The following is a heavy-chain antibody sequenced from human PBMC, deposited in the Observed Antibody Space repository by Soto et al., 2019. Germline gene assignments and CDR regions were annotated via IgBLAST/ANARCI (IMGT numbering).Heavy chain of an antibody. D-gene: IGHD2-21*02. J-gene: IGHJ2*01. V-gene: IGHV3-23*01. CDR2: ISDSGGTT. CDR1: GFTFSSYA. CDR3: ARVSSMTHRYWYFDL. Sequence: PGGSLRLSCTASGFTFSSYAMSCVRQTPGKGLEWVSAISDSGGTTYYADSVKGRFTISRDNSKNTLYLHMNSLRAEDTAVYYCARVSSMTHRYWYFDLWGRGTLVTVSS.